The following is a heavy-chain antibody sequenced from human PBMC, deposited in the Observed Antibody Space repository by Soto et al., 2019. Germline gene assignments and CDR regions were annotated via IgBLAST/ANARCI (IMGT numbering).Heavy chain of an antibody. J-gene: IGHJ4*02. V-gene: IGHV3-30*03. CDR3: AGGQYYFDY. Sequence: QVQLGESGRVVVQPGRALRLACAASGFPFSSYGMHWVRQAPGKGLDCVALISYDGTNQYYADSVKGRFTVSRDNSKNTLYLHMSSLRAEDTAVYYCAGGQYYFDYCGQGTLVSVSS. CDR1: GFPFSSYG. CDR2: ISYDGTNQ. D-gene: IGHD2-15*01.